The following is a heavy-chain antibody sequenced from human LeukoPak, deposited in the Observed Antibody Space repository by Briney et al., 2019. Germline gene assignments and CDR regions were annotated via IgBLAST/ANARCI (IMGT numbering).Heavy chain of an antibody. CDR3: ASGSSGYDP. J-gene: IGHJ5*02. CDR2: IHFSGST. Sequence: PSETLSLTCTVSDASISGYYWSWIRQPPGKGLEWIGSIHFSGSTNYNPSLRSRVTISVDTSKNQLSLKLSSVTAADTAVYYCASGSSGYDPWGQGTLVTVSS. D-gene: IGHD5-12*01. V-gene: IGHV4-59*01. CDR1: DASISGYY.